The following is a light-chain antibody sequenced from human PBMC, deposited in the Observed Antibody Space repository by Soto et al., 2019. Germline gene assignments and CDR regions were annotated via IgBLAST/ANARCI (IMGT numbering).Light chain of an antibody. J-gene: IGLJ1*01. V-gene: IGLV1-44*01. CDR2: FNI. CDR1: SSNIGSNT. Sequence: HSVLSQPPSASGTPGQRVTISCSGSSSNIGSNTVSWYQQFPGTAPKLLIYFNIQRPSGVPDRFSGSKSGTSASLAISGLQSEDEADYYCAAWDDSLNGYVFGTGTKV. CDR3: AAWDDSLNGYV.